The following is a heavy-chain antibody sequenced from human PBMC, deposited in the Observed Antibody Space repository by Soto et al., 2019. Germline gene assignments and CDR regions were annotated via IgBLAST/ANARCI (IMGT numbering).Heavy chain of an antibody. CDR3: ARDPTDVLRFFLSREGIDY. CDR2: IWYDGSNK. V-gene: IGHV3-33*01. CDR1: GFTFSSYG. Sequence: GGSLRLSCAASGFTFSSYGMHWVRQAPGKGLEWVAVIWYDGSNKYYADSVKGRFTISRDNSKNTLYLQMNSLRAEDTAVYYCARDPTDVLRFFLSREGIDYWGQGTLVTVSS. D-gene: IGHD3-3*01. J-gene: IGHJ4*02.